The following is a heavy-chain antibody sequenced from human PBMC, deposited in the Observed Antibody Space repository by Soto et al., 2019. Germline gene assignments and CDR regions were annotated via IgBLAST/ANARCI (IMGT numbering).Heavy chain of an antibody. J-gene: IGHJ6*02. CDR3: ARVFGFGGMGV. CDR2: INYSGST. Sequence: QVQLQESGPGLVKPSQTLSLTCTVSGGSISSGGYYWSWIRQHPGKGLEWIGYINYSGSTYYPPSLTSRVTISVDTSKNQFSLKRSSVTAADTAVYYCARVFGFGGMGVWGQGTTVTVSS. D-gene: IGHD3-10*01. V-gene: IGHV4-31*03. CDR1: GGSISSGGYY.